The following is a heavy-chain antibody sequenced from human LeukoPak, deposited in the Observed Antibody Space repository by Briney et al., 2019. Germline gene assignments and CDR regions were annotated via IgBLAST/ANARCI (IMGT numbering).Heavy chain of an antibody. V-gene: IGHV4-59*12. CDR1: GGSISSYY. CDR3: ARGSYEITRNYFDY. J-gene: IGHJ4*02. D-gene: IGHD5-12*01. CDR2: IYYSGST. Sequence: PSETLSLTCTVSGGSISSYYWSWIRQPPGKGLEWIGYIYYSGSTNYNPSLKSRDTISVDTSKNQFSLKLSSVTAADTAVYYCARGSYEITRNYFDYWGQGTLVTVSS.